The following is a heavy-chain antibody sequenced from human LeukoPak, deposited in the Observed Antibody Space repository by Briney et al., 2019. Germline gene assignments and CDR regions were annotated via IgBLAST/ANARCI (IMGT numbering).Heavy chain of an antibody. CDR1: GFTFDDYA. CDR3: AKSRRSGYVLRDAFGI. CDR2: ISWNSGSI. J-gene: IGHJ3*02. V-gene: IGHV3-9*01. D-gene: IGHD3-22*01. Sequence: GRSLRLSCAASGFTFDDYAMHWVRQAPGKGLEWVSGISWNSGSIGYADSVKGRFTISRDNAKNSLYLQMNSLRAEDTALYYCAKSRRSGYVLRDAFGIWGQGTMVTVSS.